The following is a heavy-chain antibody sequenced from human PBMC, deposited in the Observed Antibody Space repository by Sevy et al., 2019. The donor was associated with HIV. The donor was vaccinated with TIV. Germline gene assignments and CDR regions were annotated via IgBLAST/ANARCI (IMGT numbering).Heavy chain of an antibody. D-gene: IGHD3-3*01. Sequence: GGSLRLSCAASGFIFNDYNMNWVRQAPGKGLEWVSFIFSSSSWIYYADSVKGQFTITRDNTKNSLYLQMNSLRAEDTAVYYCTRDKTILEGRYGMDVWGQGTTVTVSS. J-gene: IGHJ6*02. CDR3: TRDKTILEGRYGMDV. CDR1: GFIFNDYN. V-gene: IGHV3-21*01. CDR2: IFSSSSWI.